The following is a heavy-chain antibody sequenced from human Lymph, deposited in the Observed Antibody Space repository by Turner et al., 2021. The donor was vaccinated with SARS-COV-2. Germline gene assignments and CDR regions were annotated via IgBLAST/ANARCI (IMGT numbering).Heavy chain of an antibody. CDR3: ARNDRVVVQSFDY. J-gene: IGHJ4*02. D-gene: IGHD3-22*01. Sequence: QLQLQESGPGLVKPSETLSLTCTVSGGSISSSSDYWGWIRQPPRKGLEWIGSSYYSGGTYYTPSLKSRVTISVDTSKNQFSRRLSSVTAADTAVYYCARNDRVVVQSFDYWGQGTLVTVSS. CDR2: SYYSGGT. CDR1: GGSISSSSDY. V-gene: IGHV4-39*01.